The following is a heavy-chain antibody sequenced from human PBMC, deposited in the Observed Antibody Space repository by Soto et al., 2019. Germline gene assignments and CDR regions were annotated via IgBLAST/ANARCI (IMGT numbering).Heavy chain of an antibody. CDR3: ARDLSWGSNWYYYMDV. Sequence: EVQLVESGGGLVQPGGSLRLSCATSGFILSDFAMNWVLQAPGKGLEWVSYLSRRSSVIDYADSVKGRFTVSRDNARNSLYLQMNSLRAEDTAGYYCARDLSWGSNWYYYMDVWGKGTTVTVSS. CDR2: LSRRSSVI. J-gene: IGHJ6*03. V-gene: IGHV3-48*01. D-gene: IGHD7-27*01. CDR1: GFILSDFA.